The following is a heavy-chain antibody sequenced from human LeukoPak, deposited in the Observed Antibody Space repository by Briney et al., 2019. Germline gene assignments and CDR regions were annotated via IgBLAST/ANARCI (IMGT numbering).Heavy chain of an antibody. D-gene: IGHD4-17*01. J-gene: IGHJ4*02. Sequence: ASVKVSCKASGYTFTTHDINWVRQATGQGLEWMGWMNPNSGNTGYAQKFQGRVTMTRNTSISTAYMELSSLRSEDTAVYYCARAYYGDYSGDYWGQGTLVTVSS. CDR2: MNPNSGNT. CDR3: ARAYYGDYSGDY. CDR1: GYTFTTHD. V-gene: IGHV1-8*01.